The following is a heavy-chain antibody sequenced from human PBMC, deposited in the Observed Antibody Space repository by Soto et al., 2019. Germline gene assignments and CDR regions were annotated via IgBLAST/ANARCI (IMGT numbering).Heavy chain of an antibody. CDR1: SGSVFSSNW. V-gene: IGHV4-4*02. CDR3: ASHLVMAGTRGFDH. J-gene: IGHJ4*02. Sequence: QVQLQASGPGLVKPSGTLSLTCAVSSGSVFSSNWWSWVRLPPGKGLEWIGETRNSGGANYNPSLKSRVTITVDRSRNHIFLELSSVTAADTAVYYCASHLVMAGTRGFDHWGLGTLVTVSS. D-gene: IGHD6-19*01. CDR2: TRNSGGA.